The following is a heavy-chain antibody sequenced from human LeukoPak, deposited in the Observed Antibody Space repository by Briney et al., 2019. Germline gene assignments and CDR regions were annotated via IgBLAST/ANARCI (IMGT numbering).Heavy chain of an antibody. CDR3: TRAAVVGATRWGPDDY. V-gene: IGHV3-7*01. Sequence: SGGSLRLSCAASGFTFSTYWMSWVRQAPGKGLEWLANINQDETEKYYVDSVKGRFTISRDNAKSSLYLQMNSLRAEDTAVYYCTRAAVVGATRWGPDDYWGQGTLVTVSS. CDR1: GFTFSTYW. D-gene: IGHD1-26*01. CDR2: INQDETEK. J-gene: IGHJ4*02.